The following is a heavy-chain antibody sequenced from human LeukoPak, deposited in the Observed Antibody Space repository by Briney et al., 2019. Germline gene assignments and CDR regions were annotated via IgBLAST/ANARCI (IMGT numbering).Heavy chain of an antibody. CDR1: GFTFSSYG. V-gene: IGHV3-30*02. CDR3: AKDPPPLGLYGGLYYMDV. D-gene: IGHD4-23*01. CDR2: IRYDGSNK. Sequence: GGSLRLSCAASGFTFSSYGMHWVRQAPGKGLEWVAFIRYDGSNKYYADSVKGRFTISRDNSKNTLYLQMNSLRVEDTAVYYCAKDPPPLGLYGGLYYMDVWGKGTTVTVSS. J-gene: IGHJ6*03.